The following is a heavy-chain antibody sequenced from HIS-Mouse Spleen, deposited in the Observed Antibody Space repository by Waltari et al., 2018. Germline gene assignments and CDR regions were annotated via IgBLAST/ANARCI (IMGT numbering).Heavy chain of an antibody. V-gene: IGHV4-39*01. CDR2: FYYRGST. J-gene: IGHJ4*02. D-gene: IGHD4-4*01. CDR3: ARVVTTVYFDY. CDR1: GGSISSSSYY. Sequence: QLQLQESGPGLVKPSETLSLTCTVSGGSISSSSYYWGWIRQPPGKGLEWIGSFYYRGSTYYNPSLKSRGTISVDTSKNQFSLKLSSVTAADTAVYYCARVVTTVYFDYWGQGTLVTVSS.